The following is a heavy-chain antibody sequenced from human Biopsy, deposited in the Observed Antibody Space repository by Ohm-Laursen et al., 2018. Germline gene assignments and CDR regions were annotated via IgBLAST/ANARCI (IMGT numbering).Heavy chain of an antibody. CDR2: LNPVSGNS. V-gene: IGHV1-8*01. D-gene: IGHD1-7*01. CDR1: GYTFTSYD. Sequence: ASVKVSCNASGYTFTSYDITWVRQASGQGPEWIGWLNPVSGNSNFGQKFRGRVTVTSDTSISTAYMELSGPTSDDTATYYCGRAVRNQLLTDPWGQGTLVTVTS. CDR3: GRAVRNQLLTDP. J-gene: IGHJ5*02.